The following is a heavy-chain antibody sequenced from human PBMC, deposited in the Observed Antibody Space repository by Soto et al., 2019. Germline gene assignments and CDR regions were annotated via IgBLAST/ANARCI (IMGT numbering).Heavy chain of an antibody. CDR3: ARDPGYSSFDH. D-gene: IGHD5-12*01. Sequence: VQLVESGGGLVQPGGSLRLSCAASGFTVSWSWMSWVRQAPGKGLEFVANIKEDGSVKNYVDSVKGRFTISRDNAKNSVYRHMNSLRDADTAVYYWARDPGYSSFDHWGQGTLVTVSS. CDR2: IKEDGSVK. J-gene: IGHJ4*02. V-gene: IGHV3-7*01. CDR1: GFTVSWSW.